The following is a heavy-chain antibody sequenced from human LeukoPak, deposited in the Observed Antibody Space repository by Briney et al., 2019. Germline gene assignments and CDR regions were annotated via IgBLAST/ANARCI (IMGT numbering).Heavy chain of an antibody. Sequence: GGSLRLSCAASGFTFSSYSMNWIRQAPGKGLEWVSSISSGTSYIYYADSVKGRFTISKDNAKNSLYLQMNSLRAEDTAVYYCARAGGSTVSHSDYWGQGTLFTVSS. J-gene: IGHJ4*02. V-gene: IGHV3-21*01. CDR3: ARAGGSTVSHSDY. D-gene: IGHD4-17*01. CDR2: ISSGTSYI. CDR1: GFTFSSYS.